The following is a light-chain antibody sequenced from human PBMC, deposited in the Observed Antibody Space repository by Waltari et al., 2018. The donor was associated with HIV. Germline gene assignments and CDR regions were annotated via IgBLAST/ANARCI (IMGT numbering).Light chain of an antibody. V-gene: IGLV1-51*01. J-gene: IGLJ3*02. CDR2: DSN. Sequence: QSVLTQPPSVSAAPGQKVTISCSGSSSNIGNNYVTWYQQLPGTAPKLLIYDSNKRPSGIPDRFSGSKSGTSGTLAITGLQTGDEADYYCGTWDSSLSAWLFGGGTKLTVL. CDR3: GTWDSSLSAWL. CDR1: SSNIGNNY.